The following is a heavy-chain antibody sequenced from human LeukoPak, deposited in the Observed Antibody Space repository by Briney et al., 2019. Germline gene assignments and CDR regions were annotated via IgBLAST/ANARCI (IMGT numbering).Heavy chain of an antibody. V-gene: IGHV4-31*03. CDR1: GGSISSGGYY. CDR2: IYYSGST. Sequence: SETLSLTCTVSGGSISSGGYYWSWIRQHPGKGLEWIGYIYYSGSTYYNPSLKSRVTISVDTSENQFSLKLSSVTAADTAVYYCARAPVVSNLNFDYWGQGTLVTVSS. CDR3: ARAPVVSNLNFDY. J-gene: IGHJ4*02. D-gene: IGHD1-1*01.